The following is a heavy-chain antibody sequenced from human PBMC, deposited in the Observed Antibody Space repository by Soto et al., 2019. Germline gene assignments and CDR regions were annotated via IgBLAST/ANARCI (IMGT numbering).Heavy chain of an antibody. CDR1: GGTFRSYS. CDR2: FSPIFGAP. J-gene: IGHJ5*02. CDR3: ARGVTRGSFPPFDP. Sequence: QVQLVQSGAEVKKPGSSVKVSCKASGGTFRSYSFSWVRQTPGQGFEWMGVFSPIFGAPNYAQSFLDRVTIAADDFRGTISLELNNLRSEDTAVYYCARGVTRGSFPPFDPWGQGTLVTVSS. D-gene: IGHD1-26*01. V-gene: IGHV1-69*12.